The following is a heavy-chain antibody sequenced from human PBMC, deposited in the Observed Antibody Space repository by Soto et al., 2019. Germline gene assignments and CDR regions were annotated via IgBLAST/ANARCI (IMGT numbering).Heavy chain of an antibody. CDR1: GGSISSSSYY. V-gene: IGHV4-39*01. Sequence: ASETLSLTCTVSGGSISSSSYYWGWIRQPPGKGLEWIGSIYYSGSTYYNPSLKSRVTISVDTSKNQFSLKLSSVTAADAAVYYCARVSYYDSSVFGYWGQGTLVTVSS. J-gene: IGHJ4*02. CDR3: ARVSYYDSSVFGY. D-gene: IGHD3-22*01. CDR2: IYYSGST.